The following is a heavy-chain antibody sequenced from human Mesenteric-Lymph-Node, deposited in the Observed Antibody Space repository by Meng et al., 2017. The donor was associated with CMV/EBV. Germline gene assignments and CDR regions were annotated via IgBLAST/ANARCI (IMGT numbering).Heavy chain of an antibody. CDR2: ISDYNGNT. D-gene: IGHD4-23*01. CDR1: GYTCTSYG. Sequence: ASGYTCTSYGISWVRQAPGQGLEWMGWISDYNGNTNYAQKLQGRVTMTTDTSTSTAYMELRSLRSDDTAVYYCASAPNYGGKGRYDYWGQGTLVTVSS. CDR3: ASAPNYGGKGRYDY. V-gene: IGHV1-18*04. J-gene: IGHJ4*02.